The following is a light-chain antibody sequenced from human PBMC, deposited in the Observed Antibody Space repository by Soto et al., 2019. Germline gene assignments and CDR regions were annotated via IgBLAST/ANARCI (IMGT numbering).Light chain of an antibody. V-gene: IGKV3-20*01. J-gene: IGKJ2*01. Sequence: EIVLTQSPGTLSLSPGEIATLSCRASQSVSSTYLAWYQQKPGQAPRLVIYAASNRATGIPDRFSGSASGAGFTLTISRLEPEAFASYYCQQYYTSLPMYTFGQGTKLEIQ. CDR1: QSVSSTY. CDR2: AAS. CDR3: QQYYTSLPMYT.